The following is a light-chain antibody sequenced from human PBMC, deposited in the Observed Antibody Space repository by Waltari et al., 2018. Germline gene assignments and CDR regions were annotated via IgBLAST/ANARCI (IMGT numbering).Light chain of an antibody. Sequence: QSALTQPASVSGSPGQSITISCTGTSSDVGSYHLVSWYQQHPGNAPKLMIYEVSKRPSGVSDRFSGSKSGNTASLTISGLQAEDESDDYCCSYAGDSAFVFGTGTKVTVL. V-gene: IGLV2-23*02. CDR3: CSYAGDSAFV. CDR1: SSDVGSYHL. CDR2: EVS. J-gene: IGLJ1*01.